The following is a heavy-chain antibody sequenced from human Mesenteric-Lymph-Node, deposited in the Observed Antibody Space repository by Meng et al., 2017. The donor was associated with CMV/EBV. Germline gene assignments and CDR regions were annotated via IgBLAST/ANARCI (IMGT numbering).Heavy chain of an antibody. Sequence: SGFTFSNHWMNWARQPPGKGLVWVSRISSDETSTTYADSVKGRFTISRDNAKNTLYLQMNSLRDEDTAVYYCARVEMATIGDSYFDLWGRGTLVTSPQ. CDR2: ISSDETST. CDR1: GFTFSNHW. D-gene: IGHD5-24*01. V-gene: IGHV3-74*01. CDR3: ARVEMATIGDSYFDL. J-gene: IGHJ2*01.